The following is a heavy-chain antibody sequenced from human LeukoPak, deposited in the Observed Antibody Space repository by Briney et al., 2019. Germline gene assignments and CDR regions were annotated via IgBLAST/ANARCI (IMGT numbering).Heavy chain of an antibody. CDR1: GYTFTGYY. V-gene: IGHV1-2*02. D-gene: IGHD1-26*01. J-gene: IGHJ4*02. CDR3: AREGPLVGATHLVDY. Sequence: ASVKVSCKPSGYTFTGYYLHWVRQAPGQGLEWMGWINPNSGGTNYAQKFQGRVTMTRDTSISTAYMELSRLRSDDTAVYYCAREGPLVGATHLVDYWGQGTLVTVSS. CDR2: INPNSGGT.